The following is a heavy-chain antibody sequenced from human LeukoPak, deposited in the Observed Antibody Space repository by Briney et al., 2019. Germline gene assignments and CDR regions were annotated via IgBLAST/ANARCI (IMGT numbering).Heavy chain of an antibody. CDR1: GYTFTSNY. CDR2: ISPSGGST. D-gene: IGHD1-26*01. V-gene: IGHV1-46*01. J-gene: IGHJ5*02. CDR3: ARDNSVGDVAWWFDP. Sequence: ASVKVSCKAFGYTFTSNYMHWVRQAPGQGPEWMGVISPSGGSTTYAQKFQGRVTMTRDMSTTTDYMELSSLRSEDTAVYYCARDNSVGDVAWWFDPWGQGTLVTVSS.